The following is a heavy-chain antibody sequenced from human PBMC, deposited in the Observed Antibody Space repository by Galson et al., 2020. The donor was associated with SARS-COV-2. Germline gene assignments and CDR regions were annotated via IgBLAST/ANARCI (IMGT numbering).Heavy chain of an antibody. D-gene: IGHD3-22*01. CDR3: ARDSFYDSSGYYFWYLDL. CDR2: IDHSGST. V-gene: IGHV4-59*01. Sequence: ASETLSLTCSVSGGSISNYYWSWIRQPPGKRLEWIGYIDHSGSTNSNPSLKGRVTISVDTSKNQFSLKLRSVTAADTAVYFCARDSFYDSSGYYFWYLDLWGRGTLVTVSS. J-gene: IGHJ2*01. CDR1: GGSISNYY.